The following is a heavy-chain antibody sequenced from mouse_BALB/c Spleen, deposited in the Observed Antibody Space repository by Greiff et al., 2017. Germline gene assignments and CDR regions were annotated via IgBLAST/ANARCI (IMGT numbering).Heavy chain of an antibody. CDR3: TRGGGITTAPWFAY. J-gene: IGHJ3*01. Sequence: EVQVVESGGGLVKPGGSLKLSCAASGFTFSSYTMSWVRQTPEKRLEWVATISSGGSYTYYPDSVKGRFTISRDNAKNTLYLQMSSLKSEDTAMYYCTRGGGITTAPWFAYWGQGTLVTVSA. D-gene: IGHD1-1*01. CDR2: ISSGGSYT. CDR1: GFTFSSYT. V-gene: IGHV5-6-4*01.